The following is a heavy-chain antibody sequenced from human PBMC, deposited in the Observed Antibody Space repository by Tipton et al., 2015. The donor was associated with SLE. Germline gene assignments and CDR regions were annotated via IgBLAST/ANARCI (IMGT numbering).Heavy chain of an antibody. D-gene: IGHD3-10*01. Sequence: LRLSCNVSGASMTRGNYFWTWIRQPAGKGLEWIGHVDSSGSTNYNPSLKSRVTLSLETSKNQFSLKLNSVTAADTAVYYCATYYGSGTYLNWFDPWGQGTLVTVSS. CDR3: ATYYGSGTYLNWFDP. CDR1: GASMTRGNYF. V-gene: IGHV4-61*09. J-gene: IGHJ5*02. CDR2: VDSSGST.